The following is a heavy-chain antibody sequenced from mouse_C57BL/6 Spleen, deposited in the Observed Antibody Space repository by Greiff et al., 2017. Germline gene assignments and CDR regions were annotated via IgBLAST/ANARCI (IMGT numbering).Heavy chain of an antibody. D-gene: IGHD3-2*02. CDR2: IYPGDGDT. CDR1: GYAFSSSW. J-gene: IGHJ3*01. Sequence: VKLQQSGPELVKPGASVKISCKASGYAFSSSWMNWVKQRPGKGLEWIGRIYPGDGDTNYNGKFKGKATLTADHSSSTAYMQLSSLPSEDSAVYCGASSDSSGYGRFADWGKGLLVTVSA. V-gene: IGHV1-82*01. CDR3: ASSDSSGYGRFAD.